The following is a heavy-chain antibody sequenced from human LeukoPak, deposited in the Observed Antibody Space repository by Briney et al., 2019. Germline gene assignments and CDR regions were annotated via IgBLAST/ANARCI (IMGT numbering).Heavy chain of an antibody. CDR3: ARESGAAGTYYYDY. J-gene: IGHJ4*02. V-gene: IGHV1-2*02. CDR2: INPNSGGT. Sequence: ASVKVSCKASGYTFTGYYMHWVRQAPGQGLEWMGWINPNSGGTNYAQKFQGRVTMTRDTSISTAYMELSRLRSDDTAVYYCARESGAAGTYYYDYWGQGTLVTVSS. D-gene: IGHD6-13*01. CDR1: GYTFTGYY.